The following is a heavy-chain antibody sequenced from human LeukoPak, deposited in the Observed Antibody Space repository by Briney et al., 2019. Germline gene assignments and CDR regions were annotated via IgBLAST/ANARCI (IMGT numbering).Heavy chain of an antibody. D-gene: IGHD4-17*01. V-gene: IGHV4-4*07. Sequence: NTSETLSLTYTVSGGSISSYYWSWIRQPAGKGLEWIGRIYTSGSTNYNPSLKSRVTMSVDTSKNQFSLKLSSVTAADTAVYYCARGGDYYWYFDLWGRGTLVTVSS. CDR2: IYTSGST. CDR1: GGSISSYY. J-gene: IGHJ2*01. CDR3: ARGGDYYWYFDL.